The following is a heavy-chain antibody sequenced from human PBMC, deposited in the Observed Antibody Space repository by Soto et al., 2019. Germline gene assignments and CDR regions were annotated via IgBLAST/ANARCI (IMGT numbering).Heavy chain of an antibody. CDR2: INHSGST. V-gene: IGHV4-34*01. J-gene: IGHJ5*02. Sequence: SETLSLTCAVYGGSFNGFYWSWIRQPPGKGLEWIGEINHSGSTNYNPSLKSRVTISVDTSKNQFSLKLISVTAADTAVYYCASIGAYAVFFDHSWFDPWGQGAMVTVYS. D-gene: IGHD5-12*01. CDR3: ASIGAYAVFFDHSWFDP. CDR1: GGSFNGFY.